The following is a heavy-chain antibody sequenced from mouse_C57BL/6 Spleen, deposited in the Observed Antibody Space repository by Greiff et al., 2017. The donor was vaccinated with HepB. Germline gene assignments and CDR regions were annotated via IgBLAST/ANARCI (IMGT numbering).Heavy chain of an antibody. CDR2: IDPSDSET. V-gene: IGHV1-52*01. CDR1: GYTFTSYW. D-gene: IGHD2-4*01. J-gene: IGHJ2*01. CDR3: ARRDYDGAYYFDY. Sequence: VQLQQPGAELVRPGSSVKLSCKASGYTFTSYWMHWVKQRPIQGLEWIGNIDPSDSETHYNQKFKDKATLTVDKSSSTAYMQLSSLTSEDSAVYYCARRDYDGAYYFDYWGQGTTLTVSS.